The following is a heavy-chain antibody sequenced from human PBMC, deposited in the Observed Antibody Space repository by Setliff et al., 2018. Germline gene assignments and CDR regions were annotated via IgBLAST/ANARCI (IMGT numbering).Heavy chain of an antibody. CDR2: IITAFGSA. CDR3: ATSPKKVTGSDYYNYYMDV. Sequence: SVKVSCKASGYTFTGYYMHWVRQAPGQGLEWMGRIITAFGSAISAQKFQDRVSITADRTTYTAYLELTSLTLEDTAVYYCATSPKKVTGSDYYNYYMDVWGKGTTVTVSS. V-gene: IGHV1-69*06. J-gene: IGHJ6*03. D-gene: IGHD3-9*01. CDR1: GYTFTGYY.